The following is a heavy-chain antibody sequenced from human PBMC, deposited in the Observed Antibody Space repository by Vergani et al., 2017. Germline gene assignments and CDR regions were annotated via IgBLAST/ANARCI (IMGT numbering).Heavy chain of an antibody. CDR2: ISARYPST. D-gene: IGHD1-1*01. CDR3: AGLSYGTTPDLQGGYRC. V-gene: IGHV3-23*01. Sequence: EVQLLHSGGGVIQPGGSVRLSCAASGFTFSACLMTWVRQAPAKGLEWVSAISARYPSTYYADSVKGRLTLSRENSKNMLYRQMNSLRAAETAVYYCAGLSYGTTPDLQGGYRCWGQGNLGYVSS. J-gene: IGHJ4*03. CDR1: GFTFSACL.